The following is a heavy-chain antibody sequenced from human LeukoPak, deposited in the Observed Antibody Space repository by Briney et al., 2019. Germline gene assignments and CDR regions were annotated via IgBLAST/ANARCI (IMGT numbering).Heavy chain of an antibody. D-gene: IGHD5-24*01. V-gene: IGHV3-21*01. Sequence: GGSLRLSCAASGFTFSNYNMNWVRQAPGKGLEWVSSISSSSSYIYYADSVKGRFTISSDNAKNSLYLQMHSLRAEDTAVYYCARAQSRTHWDGFDIWGQGTMVTVPS. J-gene: IGHJ3*02. CDR2: ISSSSSYI. CDR1: GFTFSNYN. CDR3: ARAQSRTHWDGFDI.